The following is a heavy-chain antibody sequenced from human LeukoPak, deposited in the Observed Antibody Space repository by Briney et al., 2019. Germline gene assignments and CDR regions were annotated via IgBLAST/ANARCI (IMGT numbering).Heavy chain of an antibody. CDR3: ARGYHSSGSYFTNWFDP. D-gene: IGHD1-26*01. J-gene: IGHJ5*02. Sequence: SETLSLTCTVSGGSISSGSYYWSWIRQPAGEGLEWIGRIYTSGSTNYNPSLKSRVTISVDTSKNQFSLKLSSVTAADTAVYYCARGYHSSGSYFTNWFDPWGQGTLVTVSS. CDR2: IYTSGST. V-gene: IGHV4-61*02. CDR1: GGSISSGSYY.